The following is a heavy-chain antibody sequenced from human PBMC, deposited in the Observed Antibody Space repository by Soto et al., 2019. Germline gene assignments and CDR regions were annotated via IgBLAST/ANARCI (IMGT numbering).Heavy chain of an antibody. CDR1: GFTFSSYS. D-gene: IGHD2-2*02. J-gene: IGHJ5*02. CDR2: ISSSSSYI. CDR3: ARAPGVVVPAAILGSSWFDP. Sequence: GGSLRLSCAASGFTFSSYSMNWVRQAPGKGLEWVSSISSSSSYIYYADSVKGRFTISRDNAKNSLYLQMNSLRAEDTAVYYCARAPGVVVPAAILGSSWFDPWGQGTLVNVSS. V-gene: IGHV3-21*01.